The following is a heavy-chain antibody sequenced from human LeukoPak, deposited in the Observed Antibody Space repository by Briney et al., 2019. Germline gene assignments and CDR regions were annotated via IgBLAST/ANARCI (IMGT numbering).Heavy chain of an antibody. D-gene: IGHD3-16*01. CDR3: ARVGHLGYYYYYGMDV. CDR1: GGSISSGDYY. J-gene: IGHJ6*02. Sequence: TPSETLSLTCTVSGGSISSGDYYWSWIRQPPGKGLEWIGYIYYSGSTNYNPSLKSQVTISVDTSKNQFSLKLSSVTAADTAVYYCARVGHLGYYYYYGMDVWGQGTTVTVSS. V-gene: IGHV4-61*08. CDR2: IYYSGST.